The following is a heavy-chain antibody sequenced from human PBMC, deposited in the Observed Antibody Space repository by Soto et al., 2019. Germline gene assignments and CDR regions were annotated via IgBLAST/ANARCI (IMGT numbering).Heavy chain of an antibody. V-gene: IGHV3-33*01. CDR2: IWYDGSNK. J-gene: IGHJ4*02. CDR1: GFTFSSYG. Sequence: QVQLVESGGGVVQPGRSLRLSCAASGFTFSSYGMHWVRQAPGKGLEWVAVIWYDGSNKYYADSVKGRFTISRDNSKNTLYLQMNSLRAEDTAVYYCARASAYGDLPTQFDYWGQGTLVTVSS. D-gene: IGHD4-17*01. CDR3: ARASAYGDLPTQFDY.